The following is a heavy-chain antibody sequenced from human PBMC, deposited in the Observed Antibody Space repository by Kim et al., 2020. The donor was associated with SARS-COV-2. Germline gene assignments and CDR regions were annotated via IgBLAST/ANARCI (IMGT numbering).Heavy chain of an antibody. CDR3: ARDLHYYGSGSYLGYGMDV. CDR1: GGSISSYY. D-gene: IGHD3-10*01. CDR2: IYYSGST. J-gene: IGHJ6*02. Sequence: SETLSLTCTVSGGSISSYYWSWIRQPPGKGLEWIGYIYYSGSTNYNPSLKSRVTISVDTSKNQFSLKLSSVTAADTAVYYCARDLHYYGSGSYLGYGMDVWGQGTTVTVSS. V-gene: IGHV4-59*01.